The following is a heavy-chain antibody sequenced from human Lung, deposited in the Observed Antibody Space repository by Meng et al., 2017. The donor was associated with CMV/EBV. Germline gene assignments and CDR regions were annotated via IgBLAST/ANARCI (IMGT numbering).Heavy chain of an antibody. CDR2: ISSSSTYI. D-gene: IGHD3-3*01. V-gene: IGHV3-21*01. CDR3: VRDLPPYYDFWSGYLDF. J-gene: IGHJ4*02. CDR1: GFTFSGYC. Sequence: ESLKISXAAPGFTFSGYCMNWVRQAPGKGLEWVSSISSSSTYIYYADSVKGRFTISRDNAKNSLYLEMNSLRAEDTAVYYCVRDLPPYYDFWSGYLDFWGQGTLVTVSS.